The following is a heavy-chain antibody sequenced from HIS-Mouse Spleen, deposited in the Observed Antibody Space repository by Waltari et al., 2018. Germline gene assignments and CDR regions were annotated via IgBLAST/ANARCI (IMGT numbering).Heavy chain of an antibody. Sequence: QVQLVESGGGVVQPGRSLSLSCAAPGFPFSSYAMPGVRQAPGKGLEWVAVISYDGSNKYYADSVKGRFTISRDNSKNTLYLQMNSLRAEDTAVYYCARDHSGWYFDYWGQGTLVTVSS. D-gene: IGHD6-19*01. CDR1: GFPFSSYA. V-gene: IGHV3-30-3*01. CDR3: ARDHSGWYFDY. CDR2: ISYDGSNK. J-gene: IGHJ4*02.